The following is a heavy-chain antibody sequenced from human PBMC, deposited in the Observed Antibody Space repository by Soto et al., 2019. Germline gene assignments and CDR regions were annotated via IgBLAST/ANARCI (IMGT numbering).Heavy chain of an antibody. CDR1: GFTFSNAW. CDR3: TTEEGDWNYYYGMDV. Sequence: GGSLRLSCAASGFTFSNAWMSWVRQAPGKGLEWVGRIKSKTDGGTTDYAAPVKGRFTISRDDSKNTLYLQMNSLKTEDTAVYYCTTEEGDWNYYYGMDVWGQGTTVTVSS. V-gene: IGHV3-15*01. D-gene: IGHD1-1*01. J-gene: IGHJ6*02. CDR2: IKSKTDGGTT.